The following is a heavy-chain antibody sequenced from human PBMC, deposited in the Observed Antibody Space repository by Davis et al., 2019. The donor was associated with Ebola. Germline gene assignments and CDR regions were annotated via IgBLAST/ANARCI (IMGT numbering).Heavy chain of an antibody. J-gene: IGHJ4*02. CDR1: GYIFTSND. V-gene: IGHV1-46*01. CDR2: INPSGGST. Sequence: ASVKVSCKASGYIFTSNDINWVRQAPGQGLEWMGIINPSGGSTSYAQKFQGRVTMTRDTSTSTVYMELSSLRSEDTAVYYCARDDWGWDYWGQGTLVTVSS. D-gene: IGHD3-16*01. CDR3: ARDDWGWDY.